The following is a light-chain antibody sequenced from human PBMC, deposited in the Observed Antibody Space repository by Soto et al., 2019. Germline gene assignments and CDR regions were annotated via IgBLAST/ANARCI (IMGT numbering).Light chain of an antibody. J-gene: IGKJ1*01. CDR1: QGIRND. CDR2: GAS. CDR3: LQDYNYPWT. V-gene: IGKV1-6*01. Sequence: IQMTQSPSILSASVGDRVTITCRASQGIRNDLGWYQQKPGKTPKVLIYGASNLQSGVPSRFRGSGSGTDFTLTISSLQPEDFSTYYCLQDYNYPWTFGQGTKVDIK.